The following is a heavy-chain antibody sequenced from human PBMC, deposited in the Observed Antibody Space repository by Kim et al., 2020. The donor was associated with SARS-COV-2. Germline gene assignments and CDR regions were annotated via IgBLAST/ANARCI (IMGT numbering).Heavy chain of an antibody. Sequence: DSVRGGFTIFRDNTKNTLYLQMNGLRHEDTAVYYCAKKSRLATMNFGLDVWGQGTTVIVSS. J-gene: IGHJ6*02. V-gene: IGHV3-30*02. D-gene: IGHD3-10*01. CDR3: AKKSRLATMNFGLDV.